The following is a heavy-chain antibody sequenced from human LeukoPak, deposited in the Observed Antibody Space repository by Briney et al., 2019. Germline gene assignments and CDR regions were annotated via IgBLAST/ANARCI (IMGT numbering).Heavy chain of an antibody. D-gene: IGHD2-8*01. CDR1: EFTFSDYY. J-gene: IGHJ6*02. CDR3: ARDRRQTYGYYYYGMDV. Sequence: PGGSLRLSCAASEFTFSDYYMSWIRQAPGKGLEWVSYISQSGSTIYYADSVKGRFTISRDNAKNSLYLQMNSLRAEDTAVYYCARDRRQTYGYYYYGMDVWGQGTTVTVSS. CDR2: ISQSGSTI. V-gene: IGHV3-11*01.